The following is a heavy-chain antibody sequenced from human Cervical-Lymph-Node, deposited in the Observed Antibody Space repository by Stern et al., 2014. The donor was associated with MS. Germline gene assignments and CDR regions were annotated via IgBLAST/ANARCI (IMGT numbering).Heavy chain of an antibody. CDR3: ASGTRSSWYFDF. Sequence: VQLVQSGAEVKKPGSSMKVSCKASGGTFSSDAIGWVRQAPGQGLEWMGGIIPIFEKANYAQKFQGRVTITADQSTKTAYLELSSLTSGDTAMYFCASGTRSSWYFDFWGQGTLVTVST. D-gene: IGHD6-13*01. CDR1: GGTFSSDA. CDR2: IIPIFEKA. V-gene: IGHV1-69*01. J-gene: IGHJ4*02.